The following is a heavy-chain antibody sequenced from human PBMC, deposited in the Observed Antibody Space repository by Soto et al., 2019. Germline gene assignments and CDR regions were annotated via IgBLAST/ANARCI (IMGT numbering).Heavy chain of an antibody. J-gene: IGHJ4*02. Sequence: EVQLVESGGGLVQPGGSLRLSCAASGFTFSSYSMNWVRQAPGKGLEWVSYISSSSSTIYYADSVKGRFTISRDNAKNSLYLQMNSLRDEDTAVYYCARDMGWKSYGSRGDYWGQGTLVTVSS. CDR3: ARDMGWKSYGSRGDY. V-gene: IGHV3-48*02. D-gene: IGHD3-10*01. CDR1: GFTFSSYS. CDR2: ISSSSSTI.